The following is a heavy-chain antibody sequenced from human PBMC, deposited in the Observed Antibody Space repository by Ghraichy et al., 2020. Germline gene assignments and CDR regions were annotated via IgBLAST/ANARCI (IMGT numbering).Heavy chain of an antibody. D-gene: IGHD2-2*01. Sequence: GGSLRLSCAASGFTFSSYAMSWVRQAAGKGLEGVSVISGSGGSTYYADSVKGRFTISRDNSKITLYLQMNSLRADDTAVYYCAGGRKRVVSAAHSGWSNDYYFDYWSQGTLVTVSS. CDR3: AGGRKRVVSAAHSGWSNDYYFDY. V-gene: IGHV3-23*01. J-gene: IGHJ4*02. CDR1: GFTFSSYA. CDR2: ISGSGGST.